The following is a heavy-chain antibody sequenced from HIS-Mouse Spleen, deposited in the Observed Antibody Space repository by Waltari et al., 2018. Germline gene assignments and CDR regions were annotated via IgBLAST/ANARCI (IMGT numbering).Heavy chain of an antibody. D-gene: IGHD4-4*01. CDR3: ARGHDYSNYFDY. V-gene: IGHV1-8*01. J-gene: IGHJ4*02. CDR1: GSTFTSSD. CDR2: MNPNSGNT. Sequence: QVQLVQSGAEVKNPGASVKVSCKASGSTFTSSDLNWVRQATGQGLEWMGWMNPNSGNTGYAQKFQGRVTMTRNTSISTAYMELSSLRSEDTAVYYCARGHDYSNYFDYWGQGTLVTVSS.